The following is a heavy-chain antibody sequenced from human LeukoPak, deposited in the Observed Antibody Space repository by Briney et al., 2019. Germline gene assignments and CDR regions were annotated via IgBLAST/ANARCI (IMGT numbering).Heavy chain of an antibody. D-gene: IGHD6-13*01. J-gene: IGHJ5*02. CDR1: GFTFSSYS. Sequence: GGSLRLSCAASGFTFSSYSMNWVRQAPGKGLEWVSSISSSSYIYYADSVKGRFTISRDNAKNSLYLQMNSLRAEDTAVYYCASGKIAAAGTLNWFDPWGQGTLVTVSS. V-gene: IGHV3-21*01. CDR3: ASGKIAAAGTLNWFDP. CDR2: ISSSSYI.